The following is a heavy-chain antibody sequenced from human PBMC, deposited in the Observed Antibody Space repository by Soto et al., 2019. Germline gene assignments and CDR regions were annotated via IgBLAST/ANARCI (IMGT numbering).Heavy chain of an antibody. CDR3: ARDVHSRFDP. D-gene: IGHD1-1*01. Sequence: PSETLSLTCTVSGGSIGSYYWSWIRQPPGKGLEWIGYIYYSGSTNYSPSLKSRVTISVDTSKNQFSLKLSSVTAADTAVYYGARDVHSRFDPWGQGTLVTVSS. V-gene: IGHV4-59*01. CDR1: GGSIGSYY. CDR2: IYYSGST. J-gene: IGHJ5*02.